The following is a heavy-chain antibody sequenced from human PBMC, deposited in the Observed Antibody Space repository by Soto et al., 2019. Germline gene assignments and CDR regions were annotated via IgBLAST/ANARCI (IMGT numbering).Heavy chain of an antibody. D-gene: IGHD5-18*01. V-gene: IGHV3-30*18. CDR2: ISSDGTTK. Sequence: VQLVESGGGVVHPGRSLRLSCVASGIDLENYGIHWVRQAPCEGLESVAVISSDGTTKSYIDSVRGRFTISRDNSRSTVFLQMNSLRREDTAMYYCVKDGGGVRYNYNIRGDSWGQGTQVTVSS. CDR1: GIDLENYG. CDR3: VKDGGGVRYNYNIRGDS. J-gene: IGHJ4*02.